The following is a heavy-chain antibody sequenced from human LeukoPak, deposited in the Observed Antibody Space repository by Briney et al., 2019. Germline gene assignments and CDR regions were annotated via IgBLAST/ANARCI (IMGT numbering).Heavy chain of an antibody. D-gene: IGHD3-10*01. Sequence: SETLSLTCAVYGGSFSGYYWSWIRQPPGKGLEWIGEIIHSGSTNYNPSLKSRVTISVDTSKNQFSLKLSSVTAADTAVYYCASSFRAYGSGSYGFDPWGQGTLVTVSS. V-gene: IGHV4-34*12. CDR1: GGSFSGYY. CDR2: IIHSGST. J-gene: IGHJ5*02. CDR3: ASSFRAYGSGSYGFDP.